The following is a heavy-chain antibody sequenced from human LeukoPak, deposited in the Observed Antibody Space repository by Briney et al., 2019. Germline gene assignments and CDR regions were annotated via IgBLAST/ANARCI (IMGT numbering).Heavy chain of an antibody. Sequence: ASVTVSCMASGYTFTDYPMHWVRQAPGQGREWMGWINPNSGGTNYAQKFQGGVTITRATSISPVYMELSSLRSDDTAVYYCARDNDVGGGAFYGMDVWGQGTTVTVSS. CDR1: GYTFTDYP. D-gene: IGHD3-3*01. V-gene: IGHV1-2*02. CDR3: ARDNDVGGGAFYGMDV. CDR2: INPNSGGT. J-gene: IGHJ6*02.